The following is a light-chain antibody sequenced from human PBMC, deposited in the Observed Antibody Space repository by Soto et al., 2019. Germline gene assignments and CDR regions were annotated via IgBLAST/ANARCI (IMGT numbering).Light chain of an antibody. CDR3: QQRSDRLAIT. CDR2: DAS. V-gene: IGKV3-11*01. Sequence: EIVLTQSPATLSLSPGERATLSCRASQSVSSDLAWYQQKPGQAPRLLIYDASSRATGIPARYSGSGSGTDFTLTISSRQPEDFAVYYYQQRSDRLAITFGQGTRLEI. CDR1: QSVSSD. J-gene: IGKJ5*01.